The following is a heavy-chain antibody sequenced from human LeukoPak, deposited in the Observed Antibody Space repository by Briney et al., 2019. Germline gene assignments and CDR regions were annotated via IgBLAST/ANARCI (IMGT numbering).Heavy chain of an antibody. CDR1: GFTFSSYW. Sequence: GGSLRLSCAASGFTFSSYWMHWVRQAPGKGLVWVSRINSDGSSTSYADSVKGRFTISRDNAKNTLYLQMNSLRAEDTAVYYCARGRYFDWVPSTDFDYWGQGTLVTVSS. V-gene: IGHV3-74*01. CDR2: INSDGSST. J-gene: IGHJ4*02. D-gene: IGHD3-9*01. CDR3: ARGRYFDWVPSTDFDY.